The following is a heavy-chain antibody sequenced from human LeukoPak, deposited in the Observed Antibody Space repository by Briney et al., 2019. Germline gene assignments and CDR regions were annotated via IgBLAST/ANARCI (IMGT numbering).Heavy chain of an antibody. CDR2: IWHSGST. J-gene: IGHJ5*02. Sequence: SQTLSLTCAVSVGSISSGGYSWSWIPQPPGKGLEWIGYIWHSGSTYYNPSLKSRVTISVDRSKNQFSLKLSSVTAADTAVYYCAGSPLGYCSSTSCYENWFDPWGQGTLVTVSS. V-gene: IGHV4-30-2*01. D-gene: IGHD2-2*01. CDR1: VGSISSGGYS. CDR3: AGSPLGYCSSTSCYENWFDP.